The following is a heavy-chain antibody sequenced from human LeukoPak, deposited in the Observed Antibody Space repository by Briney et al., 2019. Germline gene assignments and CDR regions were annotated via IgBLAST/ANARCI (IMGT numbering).Heavy chain of an antibody. D-gene: IGHD3-10*01. V-gene: IGHV1-2*02. Sequence: ASVKVSCKPSGYTFTGYYIQWVRQAPGQGLEWMGWINPQGGGTNYAQKFQGRVTMTRDTSISTAYMDLSRLRSDDTAVYYCARVRNYYASGIYYYYYMDVWGKGTTVTVSS. CDR2: INPQGGGT. CDR3: ARVRNYYASGIYYYYYMDV. CDR1: GYTFTGYY. J-gene: IGHJ6*03.